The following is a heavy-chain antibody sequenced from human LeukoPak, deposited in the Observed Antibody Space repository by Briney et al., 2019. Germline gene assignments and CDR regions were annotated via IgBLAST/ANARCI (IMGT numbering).Heavy chain of an antibody. CDR2: IIPIFGTA. V-gene: IGHV1-69*13. Sequence: SVKVSCKASGGTFSSYAISWVRQAPGQGLEWMGGIIPIFGTANYAQKFQGRVTITADEPTSTAYMELSSLRSEDTAVYYCARGGGYSYGPEYFQHWGQGTLVTVSS. J-gene: IGHJ1*01. D-gene: IGHD5-18*01. CDR1: GGTFSSYA. CDR3: ARGGGYSYGPEYFQH.